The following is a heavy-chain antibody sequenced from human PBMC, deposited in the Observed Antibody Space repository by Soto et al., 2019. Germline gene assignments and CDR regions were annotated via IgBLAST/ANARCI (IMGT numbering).Heavy chain of an antibody. CDR3: AKDRLREEYYYYGMDV. V-gene: IGHV3-23*01. J-gene: IGHJ6*02. CDR2: ISGSGGST. Sequence: VGSLRLSCAASGFTFSSYAMSWVRQAPGKGLEWVSAISGSGGSTYYADSVKGRFTISRDNSKNTLYLQMNSLRAEDTAVYYCAKDRLREEYYYYGMDVWGQGTTVTVSS. CDR1: GFTFSSYA. D-gene: IGHD5-12*01.